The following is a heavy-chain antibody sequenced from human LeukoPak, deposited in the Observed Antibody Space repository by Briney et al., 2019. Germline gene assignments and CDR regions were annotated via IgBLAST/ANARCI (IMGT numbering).Heavy chain of an antibody. V-gene: IGHV3-23*01. Sequence: GGSLRLSCAASGFTFSSYAMSWVRQAPGKGLEWVSAISGSGGSTYYADSVKGRFTISRDNSKNTLYLQMNSLRAEDTAVYYCARSSRYGSGSFPFFFDYWGQGTLVTVSS. CDR2: ISGSGGST. J-gene: IGHJ4*02. D-gene: IGHD3-10*01. CDR1: GFTFSSYA. CDR3: ARSSRYGSGSFPFFFDY.